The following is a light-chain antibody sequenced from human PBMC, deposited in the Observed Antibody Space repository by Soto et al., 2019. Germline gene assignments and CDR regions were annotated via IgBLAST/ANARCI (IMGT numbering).Light chain of an antibody. CDR2: EGS. CDR3: WSYAGSSTFEV. Sequence: QSVLTQPASVSGSPGQSITISCTGTSSDVGSYNLVSWYQQHPGKAPKPMIYEGSKRPSGVSNRFSGSKSGNTASLTISGLQAEDEADYYCWSYAGSSTFEVFGTGTKLTVL. V-gene: IGLV2-23*03. CDR1: SSDVGSYNL. J-gene: IGLJ1*01.